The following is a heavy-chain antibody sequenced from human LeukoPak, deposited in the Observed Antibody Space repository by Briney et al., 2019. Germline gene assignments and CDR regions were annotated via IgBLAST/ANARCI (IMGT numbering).Heavy chain of an antibody. CDR1: GFTLSDYY. CDR2: TRNKANSYST. J-gene: IGHJ6*03. Sequence: PGGSLRLSCAASGFTLSDYYIDWVRKAPGKGLEWVGRTRNKANSYSTQYAASVRGRFSISRDDSKSSVYLQLNSLQTEDTAVYYCAKEWYSSSWSDLLGYYYYYMDVWGKGTTVTISS. V-gene: IGHV3-72*01. D-gene: IGHD6-13*01. CDR3: AKEWYSSSWSDLLGYYYYYMDV.